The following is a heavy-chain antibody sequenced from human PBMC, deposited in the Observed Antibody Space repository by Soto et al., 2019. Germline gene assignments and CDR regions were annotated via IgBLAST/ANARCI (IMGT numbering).Heavy chain of an antibody. Sequence: GESLKISCAASGFTFSSYSMNWVRQAPGKGLEWVSSISSSSSYIYYADSVKGRFTISRDNAKNSLYLQMNSLRAEDTAVYYCAREVQQLDWDYWGQGTLVTVSS. V-gene: IGHV3-21*01. D-gene: IGHD6-13*01. CDR3: AREVQQLDWDY. J-gene: IGHJ4*02. CDR1: GFTFSSYS. CDR2: ISSSSSYI.